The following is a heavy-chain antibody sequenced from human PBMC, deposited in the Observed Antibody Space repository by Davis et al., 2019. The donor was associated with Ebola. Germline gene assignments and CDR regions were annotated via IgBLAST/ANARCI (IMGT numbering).Heavy chain of an antibody. CDR1: GGTFSSYA. J-gene: IGHJ3*02. V-gene: IGHV1-69*04. CDR2: IIPILGIA. D-gene: IGHD4-23*01. Sequence: SVKVSCKASGGTFSSYAISWVRQAPGQGLEWVGRIIPILGIANYAQKFQGRVTITADKSTSTAYMELSSLRSEDTAVYYCARVGETTVVTFNDAFDIWGQGTMVTVSS. CDR3: ARVGETTVVTFNDAFDI.